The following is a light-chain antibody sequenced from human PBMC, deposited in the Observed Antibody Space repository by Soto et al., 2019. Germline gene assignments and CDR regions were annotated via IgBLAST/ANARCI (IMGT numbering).Light chain of an antibody. J-gene: IGLJ1*01. V-gene: IGLV2-14*01. CDR3: SSLGV. CDR2: EVN. CDR1: SSDVGSYNY. Sequence: QSALTQPASVSGSPGQSITISCTGTSSDVGSYNYVSWYQHHPGKAPKLMIYEVNNRPSGVSNRFSGSKSGNTASLTISGVQAEDEADYYCSSLGVFGTGTKLTVL.